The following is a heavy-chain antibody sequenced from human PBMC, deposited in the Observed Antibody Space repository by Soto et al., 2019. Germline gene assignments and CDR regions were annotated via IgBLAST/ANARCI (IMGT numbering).Heavy chain of an antibody. V-gene: IGHV2-26*01. Sequence: SGPTLVNPTETLTLTCTVSGFSLSNARMGVSWIRQPPGKALEWLAHIFSNDEKSYSTSLKSRLTISKDTSKSQVVLTMTNMDPVDTATYYCARGIAAAVSWPRYYYYGMDVWGQGTTVTVSS. CDR1: GFSLSNARMG. CDR2: IFSNDEK. D-gene: IGHD6-13*01. CDR3: ARGIAAAVSWPRYYYYGMDV. J-gene: IGHJ6*02.